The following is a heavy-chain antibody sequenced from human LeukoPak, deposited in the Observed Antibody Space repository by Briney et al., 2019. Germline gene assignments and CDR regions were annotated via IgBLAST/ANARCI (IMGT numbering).Heavy chain of an antibody. D-gene: IGHD5-18*01. CDR2: ISSSGSTI. CDR1: GFTFSDYY. CDR3: ARDHLPRRGPYSYGSYWFDP. Sequence: NPGGSLRLSCAASGFTFSDYYMSWIRQAPGKGLEWVSYISSSGSTIYYADSVKGRFTISRDNAKNSLYLQMNSLRAEATAVYYCARDHLPRRGPYSYGSYWFDPWGQGTLVTVSS. J-gene: IGHJ5*02. V-gene: IGHV3-11*01.